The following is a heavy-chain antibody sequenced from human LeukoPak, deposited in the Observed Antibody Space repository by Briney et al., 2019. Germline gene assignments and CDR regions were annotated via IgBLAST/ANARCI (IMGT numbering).Heavy chain of an antibody. CDR2: MNPNSGNT. Sequence: ASVKVSCKASGYTFTSYDINWVRQAAGQGLEWMGWMNPNSGNTGYAQKFQGRVTMTRNTSISAAYMELSSLRSEDTAVYYCASALYCSSTSCYDGMDAWGQGTTVTVSS. D-gene: IGHD2-2*01. V-gene: IGHV1-8*01. CDR1: GYTFTSYD. CDR3: ASALYCSSTSCYDGMDA. J-gene: IGHJ6*02.